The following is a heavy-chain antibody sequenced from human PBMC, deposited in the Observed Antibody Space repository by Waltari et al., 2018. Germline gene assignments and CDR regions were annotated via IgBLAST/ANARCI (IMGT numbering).Heavy chain of an antibody. CDR1: GDSVPSYSSA. J-gene: IGHJ4*02. CDR2: TYFRSKWSD. Sequence: QVLLQQSGPGLVRPSQTLSLTCAISGDSVPSYSSAWNWVRQSPSRGLEWLGRTYFRSKWSDDYAVSVRGRITINPDTSKNQFSLHLNSVTPEDTAVYYCARGVVANTYYFDYWGQGILVTVSS. V-gene: IGHV6-1*01. D-gene: IGHD2-15*01. CDR3: ARGVVANTYYFDY.